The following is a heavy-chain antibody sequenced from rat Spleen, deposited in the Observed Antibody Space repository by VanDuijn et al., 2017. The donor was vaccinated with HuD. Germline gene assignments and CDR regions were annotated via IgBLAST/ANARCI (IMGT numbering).Heavy chain of an antibody. J-gene: IGHJ2*01. V-gene: IGHV2S61*01. Sequence: QVHLKESGPGRVQPSQTLSLTCTVPGFSLSRHGLIWVRQPPGKGLEWMGVIWGNGNTNYTSALKSRLSISRDTSKSQVFLKMNNLQTEDAAMYFCVRSGYTFDYWGQGVMVTVSS. D-gene: IGHD2-3*01. CDR3: VRSGYTFDY. CDR1: GFSLSRHG. CDR2: IWGNGNT.